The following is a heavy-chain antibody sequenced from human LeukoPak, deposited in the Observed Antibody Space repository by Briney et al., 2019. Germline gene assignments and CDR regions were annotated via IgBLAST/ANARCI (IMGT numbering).Heavy chain of an antibody. CDR3: ARGGSSWYTYFDF. CDR2: IYPGDSDT. J-gene: IGHJ4*02. Sequence: GESLKISCKGSGYTFTSYWIGWVRQMPGKGLEWMGIIYPGDSDTRYSPSFQGQVTISADKSISTAYLQWSSLKASDTATYYCARGGSSWYTYFDFWGQGTLVTVSS. D-gene: IGHD6-13*01. CDR1: GYTFTSYW. V-gene: IGHV5-51*01.